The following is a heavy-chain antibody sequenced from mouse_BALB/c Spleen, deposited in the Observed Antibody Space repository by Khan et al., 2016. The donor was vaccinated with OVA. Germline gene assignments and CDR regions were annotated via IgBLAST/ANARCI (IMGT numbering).Heavy chain of an antibody. J-gene: IGHJ1*01. V-gene: IGHV2-9*02. D-gene: IGHD2-1*01. CDR3: ARYYGNYGWYFDV. Sequence: VKLVESGPGLVAPSQSLSITCTVSGFSLTNYGVHWVRQPPEKGLEWLGVIWTGGSTNYNSALMSRLSISKDNSKSQVFLKMNRLQTEDTAMYYGARYYGNYGWYFDVWGAGTTVTVSS. CDR1: GFSLTNYG. CDR2: IWTGGST.